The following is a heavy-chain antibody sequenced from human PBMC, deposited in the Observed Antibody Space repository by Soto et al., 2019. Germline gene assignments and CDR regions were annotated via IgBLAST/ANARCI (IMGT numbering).Heavy chain of an antibody. CDR3: ARLDYGDYVFNF. CDR1: GGSINTRRYY. J-gene: IGHJ4*02. CDR2: IFYTGST. D-gene: IGHD4-17*01. V-gene: IGHV4-39*01. Sequence: QLQLQESGPGLVKPSETLSLTCSVSGGSINTRRYYWGWIRQPPGMGLQWIGTIFYTGSTYYNPSLKSRVTLSVDTSKNQFSLNLTSVTAAHTALYYCARLDYGDYVFNFWGQGTLVIVSS.